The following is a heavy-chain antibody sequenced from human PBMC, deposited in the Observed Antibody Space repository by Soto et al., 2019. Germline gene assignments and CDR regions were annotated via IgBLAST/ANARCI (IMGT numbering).Heavy chain of an antibody. D-gene: IGHD1-1*01. CDR1: GFTFSSYA. CDR2: ISGSGSNT. V-gene: IGHV3-23*01. J-gene: IGHJ4*02. CDR3: AKDAIPSSTGRSIWSPPQSFEVSLRYFDY. Sequence: HPGGSLRLSCAASGFTFSSYAMSWVRQAPGKGLEWVSAISGSGSNTYYGDSVKGRFTISRDKSKNTLYLQMNSLRAEDTAVYYCAKDAIPSSTGRSIWSPPQSFEVSLRYFDYWGQGTLVTVSS.